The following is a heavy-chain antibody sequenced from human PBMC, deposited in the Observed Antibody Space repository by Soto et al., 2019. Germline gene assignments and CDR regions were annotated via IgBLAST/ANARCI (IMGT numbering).Heavy chain of an antibody. V-gene: IGHV1-3*01. CDR3: AREDYYDTRSSGVFDI. J-gene: IGHJ3*02. D-gene: IGHD3-22*01. Sequence: ASVKVSFKASGYTFTSYAMHWVRQAPGQKLEWMGWINAGNGNTKYSQKFQGRVTITRDTSASTAYMELSSLRSEDTAVYYCAREDYYDTRSSGVFDICGQGTLVTVSS. CDR1: GYTFTSYA. CDR2: INAGNGNT.